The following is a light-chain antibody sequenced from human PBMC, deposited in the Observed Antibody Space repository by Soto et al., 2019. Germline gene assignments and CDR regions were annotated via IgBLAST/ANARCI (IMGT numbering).Light chain of an antibody. CDR3: QQRSNWPRT. CDR1: QSISSY. J-gene: IGKJ1*01. CDR2: DAS. V-gene: IGKV3-11*01. Sequence: EIVLTQAPATLSLSPGERATLSCRASQSISSYLDWYRQKPGQPPRLLIYDASTRATGIPARFSGSGSGTDFTLTISSLEPEDFAVYYCQQRSNWPRTFGQGTKVDIK.